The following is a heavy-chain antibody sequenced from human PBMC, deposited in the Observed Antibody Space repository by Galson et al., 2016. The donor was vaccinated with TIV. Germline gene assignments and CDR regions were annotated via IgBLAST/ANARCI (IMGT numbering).Heavy chain of an antibody. V-gene: IGHV1-69*05. Sequence: SVKVSCKASGVIFSSNAFNWVRQAPGHGLEWVGGISPLFGTTNYAQRFQGRVTFTTDASKTTAYMELTSLTSEDTAVYYCARSDKYYVERAGFDYWGQETLVTVSS. CDR1: GVIFSSNA. CDR2: ISPLFGTT. D-gene: IGHD3-16*01. CDR3: ARSDKYYVERAGFDY. J-gene: IGHJ4*02.